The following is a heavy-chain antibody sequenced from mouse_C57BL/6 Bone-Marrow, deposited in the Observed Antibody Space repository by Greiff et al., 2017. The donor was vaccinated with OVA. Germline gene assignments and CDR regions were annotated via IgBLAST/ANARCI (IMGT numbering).Heavy chain of an antibody. Sequence: QVQLQQPGAELVKPGASVKLSCTASGFTFTSYWMQWVQQRPGQGLEWIGEIDASDSYTYYTQKITGMATFTVDTSSSTAYMQLSSLKSEDAAVYYCASYSGSSWDYWGQGTTLTVSS. CDR1: GFTFTSYW. CDR2: IDASDSYT. D-gene: IGHD1-1*01. J-gene: IGHJ2*01. V-gene: IGHV1-50*01. CDR3: ASYSGSSWDY.